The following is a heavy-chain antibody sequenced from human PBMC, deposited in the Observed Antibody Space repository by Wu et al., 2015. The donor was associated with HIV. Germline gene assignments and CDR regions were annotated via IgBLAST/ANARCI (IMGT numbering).Heavy chain of an antibody. CDR2: INPKSGGI. CDR1: GYTFTGYY. D-gene: IGHD3-16*01. J-gene: IGHJ6*03. V-gene: IGHV1-2*02. Sequence: QVQLAQSGGEVKKPGASVKVSCKASGYTFTGYYIHWVRQAPGQGLEWMGWINPKSGGINYAQKFQGRVTMTRDTSISTAYMELSRLRSDDTAVYYCARDRSRLYFYMDVWGKGTTVTVSS. CDR3: ARDRSRLYFYMDV.